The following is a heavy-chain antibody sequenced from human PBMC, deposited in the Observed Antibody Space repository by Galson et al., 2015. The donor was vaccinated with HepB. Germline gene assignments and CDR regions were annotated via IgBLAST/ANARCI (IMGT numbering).Heavy chain of an antibody. J-gene: IGHJ4*02. CDR1: GFTFSSYA. CDR2: ISSNGGST. CDR3: ARGDRGYDSSGYLVFDY. V-gene: IGHV3-64*02. Sequence: SLRLSCAASGFTFSSYAMHWVRQAPGKGLEYVSAISSNGGSTYYADSVKGRFTISRDNSKNTLYLQMGSLRAEDMAVYYCARGDRGYDSSGYLVFDYWGQGTLVTVSS. D-gene: IGHD3-22*01.